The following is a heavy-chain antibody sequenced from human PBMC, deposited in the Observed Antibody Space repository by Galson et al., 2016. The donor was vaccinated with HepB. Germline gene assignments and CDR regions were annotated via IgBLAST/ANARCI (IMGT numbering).Heavy chain of an antibody. D-gene: IGHD2-21*02. CDR3: TRPKTTAIGGRSDY. CDR2: ISYDGSNK. V-gene: IGHV3-30*12. Sequence: SLRLSCAASGFTFSSHGMHWVRQAPGKGLEWVAVISYDGSNKYYADSVKGRFTISRDNSKNTLYLQMNSLKTEDTAVYYCTRPKTTAIGGRSDYWGQGTLVTVSS. J-gene: IGHJ4*02. CDR1: GFTFSSHG.